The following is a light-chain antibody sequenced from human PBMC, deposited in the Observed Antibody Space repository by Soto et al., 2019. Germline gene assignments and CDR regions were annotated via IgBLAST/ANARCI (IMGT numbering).Light chain of an antibody. CDR3: QQYNNWPPVT. CDR1: QSVTSRY. V-gene: IGKV3D-15*01. CDR2: GAS. J-gene: IGKJ3*01. Sequence: VLTQSPGTLSLSPGERATLSCRASQSVTSRYLAWYQQKPGQAPRLLIFGASIRDTGIPDRFSGSGSGTEFTLTISSLQSEDFAVYFCQQYNNWPPVTFGPGTKVDIK.